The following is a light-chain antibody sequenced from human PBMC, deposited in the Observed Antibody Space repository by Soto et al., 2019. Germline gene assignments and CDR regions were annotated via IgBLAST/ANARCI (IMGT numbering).Light chain of an antibody. CDR3: SSYTSSSTYVV. Sequence: QSALTQPASVSGSPGQSITISCTGTSSDVGGYNYVSWYQQHPGKAPKLMIYEVSNRPSGVSNRFSGSKSGNTASLTISGLQAEDDADYSCSSYTSSSTYVVFGGGTKLTVL. V-gene: IGLV2-14*01. CDR2: EVS. CDR1: SSDVGGYNY. J-gene: IGLJ2*01.